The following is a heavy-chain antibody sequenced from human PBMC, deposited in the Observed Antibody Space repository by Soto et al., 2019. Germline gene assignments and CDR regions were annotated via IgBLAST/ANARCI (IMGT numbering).Heavy chain of an antibody. D-gene: IGHD2-8*02. V-gene: IGHV3-23*01. CDR1: VFTFSSAA. J-gene: IGHJ4*01. CDR2: VSANGQGI. Sequence: PGGSLRLSCSASVFTFSSAAISWVRQAPGKGLEWVSAVSANGQGIYYADSVRGRFTISRDNSKNTVFLHMDSLSAEDTAVYYCAKDRLYPRDYWHYWGHGTRGTV. CDR3: AKDRLYPRDYWHY.